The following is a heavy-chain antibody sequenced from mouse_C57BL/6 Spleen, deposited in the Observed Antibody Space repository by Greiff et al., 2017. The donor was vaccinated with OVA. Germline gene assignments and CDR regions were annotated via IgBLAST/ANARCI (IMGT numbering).Heavy chain of an antibody. CDR2: IDPSDSYT. D-gene: IGHD1-1*01. V-gene: IGHV1-59*01. CDR1: GYTFTSYW. J-gene: IGHJ2*01. Sequence: VQLQQPGAELVRPGTSVKLSCKASGYTFTSYWMHWVKQRPGQGLEWIGVIDPSDSYTNYNQKFKGKATLTVDTSSSTAYMQLSSLTSDDSAVYYCARSGVTTPVFDYWGQGTTLTVSS. CDR3: ARSGVTTPVFDY.